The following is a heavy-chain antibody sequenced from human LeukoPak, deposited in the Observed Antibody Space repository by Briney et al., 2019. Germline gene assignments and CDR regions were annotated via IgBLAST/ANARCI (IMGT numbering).Heavy chain of an antibody. J-gene: IGHJ5*02. CDR3: AREGITMVRGVRRRFDP. CDR2: IYHSGST. D-gene: IGHD3-10*01. Sequence: SETLSLTCAVSGGSISSSNWWSWVRQPPGKGLEWIGEIYHSGSTNYNPSLKSRVTISVDTSKNQFSLKLSSVTAADTAVYYCAREGITMVRGVRRRFDPWGQGTLVTVSS. V-gene: IGHV4-4*02. CDR1: GGSISSSNW.